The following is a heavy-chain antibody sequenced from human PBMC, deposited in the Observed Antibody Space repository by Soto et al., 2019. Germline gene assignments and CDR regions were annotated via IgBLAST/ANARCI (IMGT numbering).Heavy chain of an antibody. D-gene: IGHD1-26*01. Sequence: EVRLVESGGGLVQPGGSLRLSCAASGFTFGDHYMDWVRQAPGKGLEWVARPRNRQTGYTIEYAASVAGRFSISRAESASSVILQMNDLKTEDTAAYYCGSPQRRGRAWDYYWGQGTRVHVSS. CDR3: GSPQRRGRAWDYY. CDR2: PRNRQTGYTI. J-gene: IGHJ4*02. CDR1: GFTFGDHY. V-gene: IGHV3-72*01.